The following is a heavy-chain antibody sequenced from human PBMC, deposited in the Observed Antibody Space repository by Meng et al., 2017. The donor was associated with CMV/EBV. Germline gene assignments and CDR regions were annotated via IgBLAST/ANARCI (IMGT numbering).Heavy chain of an antibody. V-gene: IGHV1-8*01. CDR1: GYTFTSYD. CDR3: ARGGHSTTIFGVVIYNWFDP. J-gene: IGHJ5*02. D-gene: IGHD3-3*01. CDR2: MNPNSGNT. Sequence: ASVKVSCKASGYTFTSYDINWVRQATGQGLEWMGWMNPNSGNTGYAQKFQGRVIMTRNTSISTAYMELSSLRSEDTAVYYCARGGHSTTIFGVVIYNWFDPWGQGTLVTVSS.